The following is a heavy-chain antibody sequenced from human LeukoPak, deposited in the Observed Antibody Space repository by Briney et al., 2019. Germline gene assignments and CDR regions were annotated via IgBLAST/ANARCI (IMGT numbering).Heavy chain of an antibody. V-gene: IGHV4-59*01. Sequence: SETLSLTCTVYGGSISSYYWSWIRQPPGKALEWIAYIYDSGSTNYNLSLKSRVTISVDTSKNQFSLKLSSVTAADTAVYYCARGRAAAGTPVDYWGHGMVATVSS. J-gene: IGHJ4*01. D-gene: IGHD6-13*01. CDR1: GGSISSYY. CDR2: IYDSGST. CDR3: ARGRAAAGTPVDY.